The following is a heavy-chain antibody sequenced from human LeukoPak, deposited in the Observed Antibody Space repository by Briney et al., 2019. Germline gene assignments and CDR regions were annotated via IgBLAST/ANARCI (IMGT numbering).Heavy chain of an antibody. Sequence: PSETLSLTCTVSGYSISSGYYWGWIRQPPGKGLEWIGSIYHSGSTYYNPSLKSRVTISVDTSKNQFSLKLSSVTAADTAVYYCASESFDRYYDILTGYYAWDYWGQGTLVTVSS. J-gene: IGHJ4*02. CDR1: GYSISSGYY. CDR3: ASESFDRYYDILTGYYAWDY. D-gene: IGHD3-9*01. V-gene: IGHV4-38-2*02. CDR2: IYHSGST.